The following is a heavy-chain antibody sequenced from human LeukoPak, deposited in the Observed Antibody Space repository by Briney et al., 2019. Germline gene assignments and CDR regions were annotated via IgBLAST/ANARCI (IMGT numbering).Heavy chain of an antibody. V-gene: IGHV4-59*12. CDR1: GDSISSYY. CDR2: IYYSGST. D-gene: IGHD6-13*01. CDR3: ARRSRSSWFLDY. J-gene: IGHJ4*02. Sequence: SEALSLTCTVSGDSISSYYWSWIRQPPGKGLEWIGYIYYSGSTNYNPSLKSRVTISVDTSKNQFSLKLSSVTAADTAVYYSARRSRSSWFLDYWGQGTLVTVSS.